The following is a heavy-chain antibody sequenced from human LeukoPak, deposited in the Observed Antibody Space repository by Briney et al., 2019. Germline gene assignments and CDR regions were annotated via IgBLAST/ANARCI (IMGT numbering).Heavy chain of an antibody. D-gene: IGHD2-15*01. CDR3: ARDCSGGSCYSGHFDY. J-gene: IGHJ4*02. Sequence: PGGSLRLSCAASGFTFSSYWMHWVRQAPRKGLVWVSRINSDGSSTSYADSVKGRFTISRDNAKNTLYLQMNSLRAEDTAVYYCARDCSGGSCYSGHFDYWGQGTLVTVSS. CDR1: GFTFSSYW. CDR2: INSDGSST. V-gene: IGHV3-74*01.